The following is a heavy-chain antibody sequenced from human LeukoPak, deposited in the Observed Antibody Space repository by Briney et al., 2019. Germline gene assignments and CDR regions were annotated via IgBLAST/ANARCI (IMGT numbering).Heavy chain of an antibody. CDR1: GFTFSKFG. CDR3: AKGLKISGWYYFEY. Sequence: GGSLRLSCVASGFTFSKFGMHWVHQAPGKGLEWVAVISFDGVNKYYADSVKGRFTISRDNSESKLWLQVNSLRAEDSAVYYCAKGLKISGWYYFEYWGQGTLVTVSS. J-gene: IGHJ4*02. CDR2: ISFDGVNK. D-gene: IGHD6-19*01. V-gene: IGHV3-30*18.